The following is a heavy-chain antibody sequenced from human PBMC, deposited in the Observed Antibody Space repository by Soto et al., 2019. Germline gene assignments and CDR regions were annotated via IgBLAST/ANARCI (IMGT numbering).Heavy chain of an antibody. J-gene: IGHJ4*02. Sequence: ASVKVSCKASGYSFSNYAMQWVRQAPGQRPEWMGWINAGDGNTKYSQKFQGRVTITRDTSASTAYMELSSLTSEDTALYYCAVYFCASDPHYFDNWGQGTLVTVSS. D-gene: IGHD2-8*01. CDR1: GYSFSNYA. V-gene: IGHV1-3*01. CDR3: AVYFCASDPHYFDN. CDR2: INAGDGNT.